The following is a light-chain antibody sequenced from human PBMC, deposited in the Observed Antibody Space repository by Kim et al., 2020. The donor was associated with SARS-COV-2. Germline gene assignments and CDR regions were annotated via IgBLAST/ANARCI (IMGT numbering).Light chain of an antibody. CDR1: ELGNKY. Sequence: VSPAQTASITCTGDELGNKYVSWYHQKPGQSPVLVIYRDYRRPSGIPERFSGSNSGNTATLTISGAQTMDEADYYCQAWDSYIVVFGGGTQLTVL. V-gene: IGLV3-1*01. CDR2: RDY. J-gene: IGLJ2*01. CDR3: QAWDSYIVV.